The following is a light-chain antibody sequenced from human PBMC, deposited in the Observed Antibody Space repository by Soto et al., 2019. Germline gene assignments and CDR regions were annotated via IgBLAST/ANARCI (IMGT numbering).Light chain of an antibody. CDR1: RSISDW. J-gene: IGKJ1*01. CDR2: DAS. CDR3: LQYSSHSWT. Sequence: DIQMTQFPSTLTPSVGDRVTITCRASRSISDWLAWYQQKPGKAPKLLIFDASTLKSGVSSRFRGSGPGTEFTLTITGLQPEDVATYYCLQYSSHSWTFGQGTKVDIK. V-gene: IGKV1-5*01.